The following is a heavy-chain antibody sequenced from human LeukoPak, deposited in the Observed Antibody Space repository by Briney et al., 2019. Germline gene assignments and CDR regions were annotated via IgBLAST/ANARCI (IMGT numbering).Heavy chain of an antibody. V-gene: IGHV4-30-2*01. Sequence: SETLSLTCAVSGGSISSGGYSWSWIRQPPGKGLEWIGYIYHSGSTYYNPSLKSRVTISVDRSKNQFSLKPSSVTAAEAAGYYWAIARGVDAFDIWGQGTMVTVSS. CDR2: IYHSGST. CDR1: GGSISSGGYS. D-gene: IGHD3-10*01. CDR3: AIARGVDAFDI. J-gene: IGHJ3*02.